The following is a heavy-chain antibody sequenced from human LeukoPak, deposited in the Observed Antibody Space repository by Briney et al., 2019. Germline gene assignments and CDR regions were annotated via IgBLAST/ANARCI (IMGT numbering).Heavy chain of an antibody. D-gene: IGHD3-10*01. Sequence: SGPTLVNPTQTLTLTCTFSGFSLSTSGVGVGWIRQPPGKALEWLALIYWNDDKRYSPSLKSRLTITKDTSKNQVVLTMTNMDPVDTATYYCARATLNYYYGSGSYGYYFDYWGQGTLVTVSS. CDR2: IYWNDDK. CDR1: GFSLSTSGVG. CDR3: ARATLNYYYGSGSYGYYFDY. J-gene: IGHJ4*02. V-gene: IGHV2-5*01.